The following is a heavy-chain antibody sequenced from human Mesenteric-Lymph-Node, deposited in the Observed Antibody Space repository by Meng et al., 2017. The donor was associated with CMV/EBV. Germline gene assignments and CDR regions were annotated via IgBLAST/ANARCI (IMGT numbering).Heavy chain of an antibody. CDR3: ARVSCSSTSCYAQDWYFDL. V-gene: IGHV4-39*07. Sequence: ISSSSYYWGWIRQPPGKGLEWIGSIYYSGSTYYNPSLKSRVTISVDTSKNQFSLKLSSVTAADTAVYYCARVSCSSTSCYAQDWYFDLWGRGTLVTVSS. CDR2: IYYSGST. CDR1: ISSSSYY. D-gene: IGHD2-2*01. J-gene: IGHJ2*01.